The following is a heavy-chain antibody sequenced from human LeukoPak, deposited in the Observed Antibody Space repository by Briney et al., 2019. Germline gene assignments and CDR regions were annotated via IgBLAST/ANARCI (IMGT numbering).Heavy chain of an antibody. D-gene: IGHD6-6*01. Sequence: VASVKVSCKASGYTFTGYYMHWVRQAPGQGLEWMGWINPNSGGTNYAQKFQGRVTMTRDTSISTAYMELSRLRSDDTAVYYCARLRSSSSITFFYWGQGTLVTVSS. V-gene: IGHV1-2*02. J-gene: IGHJ4*02. CDR3: ARLRSSSSITFFY. CDR2: INPNSGGT. CDR1: GYTFTGYY.